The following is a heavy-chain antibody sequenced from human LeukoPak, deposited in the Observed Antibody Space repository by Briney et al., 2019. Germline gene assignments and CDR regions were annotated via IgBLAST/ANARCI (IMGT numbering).Heavy chain of an antibody. CDR1: GGSISSYY. Sequence: SETLSLTCTVSGGSISSYYWSWIRQPPGKGLEWIGYIYYSGSTNYNPSLKSRVTISVDTSKNQFSLNLSSVTAADTAVYYCARVLAWLDTAMGDYWGQGTLVTVSS. J-gene: IGHJ4*02. D-gene: IGHD5-18*01. CDR2: IYYSGST. CDR3: ARVLAWLDTAMGDY. V-gene: IGHV4-59*01.